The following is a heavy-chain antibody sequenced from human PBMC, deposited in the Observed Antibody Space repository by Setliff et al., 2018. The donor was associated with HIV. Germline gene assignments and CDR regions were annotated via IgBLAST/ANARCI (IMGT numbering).Heavy chain of an antibody. CDR1: GFTFSTYA. V-gene: IGHV3-23*01. J-gene: IGHJ4*01. Sequence: GGSLRLSCAASGFTFSTYAMTWVRQGPGKGLEWVSGISGGGGTTYYAAAVKGRFTISRDNSKNTLYLQMNSLRAEDTAVYYCAKRTSVGSLVWSQGTLVTVSS. CDR3: AKRTSVGSLV. CDR2: ISGGGGTT. D-gene: IGHD3-10*01.